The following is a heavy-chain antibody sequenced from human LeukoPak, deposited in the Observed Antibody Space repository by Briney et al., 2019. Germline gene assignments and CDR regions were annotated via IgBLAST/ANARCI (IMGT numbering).Heavy chain of an antibody. CDR1: GGSFSGYY. V-gene: IGHV4-34*01. CDR3: ARGLSYSSSWYDYYYYMDV. J-gene: IGHJ6*03. CDR2: INHSGST. D-gene: IGHD6-13*01. Sequence: PSETLSLTCAVYGGSFSGYYWSWIRQPPGEGLEWIGEINHSGSTNYNPSLKSRVTISVDTSKNQFSLKLSSVTAADTAVYYCARGLSYSSSWYDYYYYMDVWGKGTTVTVSS.